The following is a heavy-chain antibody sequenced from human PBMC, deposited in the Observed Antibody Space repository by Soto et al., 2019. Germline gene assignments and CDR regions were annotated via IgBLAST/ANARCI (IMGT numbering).Heavy chain of an antibody. CDR3: ARLVSHSTTRPYSTMIVVVSGAFDI. CDR1: GYTFTSYG. V-gene: IGHV1-18*01. D-gene: IGHD3-22*01. J-gene: IGHJ3*02. CDR2: ISAYNGNT. Sequence: QVQLVQSGAEVKKPGASVKVSCKASGYTFTSYGISWVRQAPGQGLEWMGWISAYNGNTNYAQKLQGRVTMTTDTSTSTAYIELRSLRFDDTAVYYWARLVSHSTTRPYSTMIVVVSGAFDIWGQGTMVTVSS.